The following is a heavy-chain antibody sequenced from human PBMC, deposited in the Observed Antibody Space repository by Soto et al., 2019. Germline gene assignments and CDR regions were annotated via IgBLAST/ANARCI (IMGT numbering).Heavy chain of an antibody. CDR1: RFPFHSYD. D-gene: IGHD4-17*01. Sequence: GGSLILSCASSRFPFHSYDMSWVRQAPGKGLEYVSSISVTGSGTYYADSVKGRFTISRDNSKNTLYLQMNSLRVEDTAVYYCARTTTTKSRDYWGQGP. CDR2: ISVTGSGT. CDR3: ARTTTTKSRDY. V-gene: IGHV3-23*01. J-gene: IGHJ4*02.